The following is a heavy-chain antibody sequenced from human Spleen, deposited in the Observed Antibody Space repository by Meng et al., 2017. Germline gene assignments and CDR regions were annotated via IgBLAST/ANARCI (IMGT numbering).Heavy chain of an antibody. D-gene: IGHD6-6*01. Sequence: HLVGPGGDLVKPGVSLRLSCAASGFYFNNAWMSWVRQAPGKGLEWVSAISGSGGSTYYADSVKGRFTISRDNSKNTLYLQMNSLRAEDTAVYYCAKDGSKYPNWFDPWGQGTLVTVSS. J-gene: IGHJ5*02. CDR1: GFYFNNAW. CDR2: ISGSGGST. V-gene: IGHV3-23*04. CDR3: AKDGSKYPNWFDP.